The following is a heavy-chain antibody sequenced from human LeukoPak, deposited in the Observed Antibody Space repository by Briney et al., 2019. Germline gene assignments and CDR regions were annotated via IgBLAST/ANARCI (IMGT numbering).Heavy chain of an antibody. CDR3: VRVAGYCSNTSCLGRFDP. CDR1: GDSISSYY. D-gene: IGHD2-2*01. CDR2: VYYTGST. V-gene: IGHV4-59*01. J-gene: IGHJ5*02. Sequence: PSETLSLTCTVSGDSISSYYWGWIRQPPGKGLEWIGYVYYTGSTNYNPSLKGRVTLSVDRSKNQFSLKLSSVTAADTAVYFCVRVAGYCSNTSCLGRFDPWGQGTLVTVSS.